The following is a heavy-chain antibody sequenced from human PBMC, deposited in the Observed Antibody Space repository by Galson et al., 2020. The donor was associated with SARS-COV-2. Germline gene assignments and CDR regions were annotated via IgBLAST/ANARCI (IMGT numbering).Heavy chain of an antibody. Sequence: TGGSLRLSCAASGFSVSSNYMSWVRQAPGKGLEWVSIIHSDGRTYYADSVKGRFTISRDNSKNTLYLQINSLRAEDTAVFYCVRSAIGVTLDAFDIWGQGTMVTVA. CDR3: VRSAIGVTLDAFDI. CDR2: IHSDGRT. D-gene: IGHD2-8*01. J-gene: IGHJ3*02. V-gene: IGHV3-66*01. CDR1: GFSVSSNY.